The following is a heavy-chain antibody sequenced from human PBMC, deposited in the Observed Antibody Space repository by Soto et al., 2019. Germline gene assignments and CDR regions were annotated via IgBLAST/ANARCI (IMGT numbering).Heavy chain of an antibody. J-gene: IGHJ6*02. CDR1: GFTFSSYW. D-gene: IGHD3-22*01. Sequence: GGSLRLSCAASGFTFSSYWMSWVRQAPGKGLEWVANIKQDGSEKYYVDSVKGRFTISRDNAENSLYLQMNSLRAEDTAVYYCAGAPSYYYDSSGYSTYYYYGMDVWGQGTTVTVSS. CDR2: IKQDGSEK. CDR3: AGAPSYYYDSSGYSTYYYYGMDV. V-gene: IGHV3-7*04.